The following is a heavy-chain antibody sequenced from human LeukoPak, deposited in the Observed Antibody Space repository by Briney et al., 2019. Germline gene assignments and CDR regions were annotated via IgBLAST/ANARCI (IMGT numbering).Heavy chain of an antibody. CDR1: GLTFSSYS. CDR2: ISSSSSYI. J-gene: IGHJ5*02. D-gene: IGHD3-10*01. V-gene: IGHV3-21*01. CDR3: ARDMVFSNWFDP. Sequence: GGSLRLSCAASGLTFSSYSMNWVRQAPGKGLEWVSSISSSSSYIYYADSVKGRFTISRDNAKNSLYLQMNSLRAEDTAVYYCARDMVFSNWFDPWGQGTLVTVSS.